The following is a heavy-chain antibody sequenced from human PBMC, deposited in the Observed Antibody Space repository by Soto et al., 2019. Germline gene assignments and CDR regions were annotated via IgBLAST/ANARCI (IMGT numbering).Heavy chain of an antibody. CDR3: ARAVVITPLQYYYRMDV. J-gene: IGHJ6*02. CDR2: IIPIFGTA. D-gene: IGHD3-16*02. Sequence: QVQLVQSGAEVKKPGSSVKVYCKASGGTFSSYAISWVRQAPGQGLEWMGGIIPIFGTANYAQKFQGRVTITADESTSTAYMELSSLRSEDTAVYYCARAVVITPLQYYYRMDVWGQGTTVTVSS. CDR1: GGTFSSYA. V-gene: IGHV1-69*01.